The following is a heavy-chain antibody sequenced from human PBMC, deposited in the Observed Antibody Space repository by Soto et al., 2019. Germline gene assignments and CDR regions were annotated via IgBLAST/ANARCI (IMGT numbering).Heavy chain of an antibody. CDR2: ISGSGGST. D-gene: IGHD5-12*01. Sequence: GGSLRLSCAASGFTFSSYAMSWVRQAPGKGLEWVSAISGSGGSTYYADSVKGRFTISRDNSKNTLYLQMNSLRAEDTAVYYCAKVRHSGYDDHSSYCYGMDVWGQGSTVTVS. CDR1: GFTFSSYA. CDR3: AKVRHSGYDDHSSYCYGMDV. J-gene: IGHJ6*02. V-gene: IGHV3-23*01.